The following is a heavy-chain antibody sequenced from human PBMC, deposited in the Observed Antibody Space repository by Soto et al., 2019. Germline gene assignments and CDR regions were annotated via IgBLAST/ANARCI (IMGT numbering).Heavy chain of an antibody. CDR2: IYYSGST. D-gene: IGHD3-3*01. J-gene: IGHJ6*02. V-gene: IGHV4-31*03. Sequence: KPSETLSLTCTVSGGSMSSGGYYWSWIRQHPGKGLEWIGYIYYSGSTYYNPSLKSRVTLSVDTSKNQFSPKLSSVTAADTAVCYGARDLSVGDPIWGGYSAYYYYGMDVWGQGTTVTVSS. CDR1: GGSMSSGGYY. CDR3: ARDLSVGDPIWGGYSAYYYYGMDV.